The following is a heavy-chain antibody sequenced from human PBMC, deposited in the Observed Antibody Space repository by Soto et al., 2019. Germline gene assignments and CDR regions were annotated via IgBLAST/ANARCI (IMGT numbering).Heavy chain of an antibody. CDR3: AKSRLDMYYYGMDV. V-gene: IGHV1-69*13. J-gene: IGHJ6*02. Sequence: SVKVSCKASGGTFSSYAISWVRQAPGQGLEWMGGIIPIFGTANYAQKFQGRVTITADESTSTAYMELSSLRSEDTAVYYCAKSRLDMYYYGMDVWGQGTTVTVSS. CDR1: GGTFSSYA. D-gene: IGHD2-15*01. CDR2: IIPIFGTA.